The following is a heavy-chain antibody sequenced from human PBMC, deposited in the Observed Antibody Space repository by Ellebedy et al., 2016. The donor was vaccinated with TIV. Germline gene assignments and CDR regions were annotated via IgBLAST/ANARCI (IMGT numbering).Heavy chain of an antibody. CDR2: IIPIFGTA. J-gene: IGHJ6*02. D-gene: IGHD3-10*01. V-gene: IGHV1-69*13. CDR3: ASGRGAAYGMDV. Sequence: AASVKVSCKASGGTFSSYAISWVRQAPGQGLEWMGGIIPIFGTANYAQKFQGRVTITADESTSTAYMELSSRRTEDTAVYYCASGRGAAYGMDVWGQGTTVTVSS. CDR1: GGTFSSYA.